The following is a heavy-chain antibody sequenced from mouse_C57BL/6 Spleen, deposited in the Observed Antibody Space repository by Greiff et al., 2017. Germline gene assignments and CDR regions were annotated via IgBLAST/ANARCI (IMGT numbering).Heavy chain of an antibody. D-gene: IGHD1-1*01. CDR1: GYTFTSYD. Sequence: QVQLQQSGPELVQPGASVKLSCKASGYTFTSYDINWVKQRPGQGLGWIGWIYPRDGSTKYNEKFKGKATLTVDTSSSTAYMELHSLASEDSADYFCAREGPYYCGSSYWYFDVWGTGTTVTVSS. J-gene: IGHJ1*03. V-gene: IGHV1-85*01. CDR3: AREGPYYCGSSYWYFDV. CDR2: IYPRDGST.